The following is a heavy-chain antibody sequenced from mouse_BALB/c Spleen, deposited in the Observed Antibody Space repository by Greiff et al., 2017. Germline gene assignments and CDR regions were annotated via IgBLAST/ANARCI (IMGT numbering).Heavy chain of an antibody. CDR2: IRSKSNNYAT. D-gene: IGHD3-1*01. J-gene: IGHJ3*01. CDR1: GFTFNTYA. CDR3: VRQGLSGAY. V-gene: IGHV10-1*02. Sequence: GGGLVQPKGSLKLSCAASGFTFNTYAMNWVRQAPGKGLEWVARIRSKSNNYATYYADSVKDRFTISRDDSQSMLYLQMNNLKTEDTAMYYCVRQGLSGAYWGQGTLVTVSA.